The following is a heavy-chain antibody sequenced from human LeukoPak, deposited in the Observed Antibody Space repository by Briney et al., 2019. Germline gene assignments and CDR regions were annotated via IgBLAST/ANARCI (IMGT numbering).Heavy chain of an antibody. CDR2: ISSSSNNI. Sequence: GGSLRLSCAASGFTFSTYTMNWVRQAPGKGLEWVSSISSSSNNINYADSVKGRFTISRDNAMNSVNLQMNSLRVEDTAVYYCARGYQRPDYWGQGTLITVSS. D-gene: IGHD2-2*01. CDR3: ARGYQRPDY. CDR1: GFTFSTYT. V-gene: IGHV3-21*01. J-gene: IGHJ4*02.